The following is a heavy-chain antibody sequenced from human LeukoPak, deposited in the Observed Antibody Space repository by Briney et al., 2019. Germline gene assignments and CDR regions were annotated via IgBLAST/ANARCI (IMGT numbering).Heavy chain of an antibody. J-gene: IGHJ4*02. Sequence: SGTLSLTCAVSGGSISSSNWWSWVRQPPGKGLEWIGEIYHSGSTNYNPSLKSRVTISVDKSKNQFSLKLSSVTAADTAVYYCARARIGFCRSATCYGGFSFDYWGQGTLATVSS. CDR1: GGSISSSNW. CDR2: IYHSGST. D-gene: IGHD2-2*01. CDR3: ARARIGFCRSATCYGGFSFDY. V-gene: IGHV4-4*02.